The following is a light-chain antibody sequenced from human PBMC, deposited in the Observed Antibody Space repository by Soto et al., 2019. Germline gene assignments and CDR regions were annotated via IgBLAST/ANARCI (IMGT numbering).Light chain of an antibody. CDR2: DDN. CDR1: NIGSKS. Sequence: SYELTQPPSVSVAPGQTARITCGGNNIGSKSVHWYQQKPGQAPVLVVYDDNDRPSGIPERFSGSDSGNTATLTISRVEAGDEADYYCQVWHSGVDWVFXXGTKLTVL. V-gene: IGLV3-21*02. CDR3: QVWHSGVDWV. J-gene: IGLJ2*01.